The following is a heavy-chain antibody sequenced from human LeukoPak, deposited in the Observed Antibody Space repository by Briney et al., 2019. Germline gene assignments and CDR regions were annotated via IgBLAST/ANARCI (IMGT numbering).Heavy chain of an antibody. CDR2: ISGSGRDT. CDR1: GLTFPRYA. J-gene: IGHJ4*02. V-gene: IGHV3-23*01. D-gene: IGHD5-18*01. Sequence: GGSLRLSSAASGLTFPRYAFAWVRQAPGRGLQWVSGISGSGRDTFYSDSVKGRFTISRDNSKNTHYLQMSSLTAEDTAVYYCARQGYSYGWYYFDYWGQGTLVTVSS. CDR3: ARQGYSYGWYYFDY.